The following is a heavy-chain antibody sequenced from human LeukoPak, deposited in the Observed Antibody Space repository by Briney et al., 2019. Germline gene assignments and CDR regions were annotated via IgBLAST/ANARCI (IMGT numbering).Heavy chain of an antibody. CDR1: GGSISSYY. CDR2: IYYSGST. J-gene: IGHJ5*02. CDR3: ARDANYYDSSGYYYDWFDP. Sequence: PSETLSLTCTVSGGSISSYYWSWIRQPPGKGLEWIGYIYYSGSTNYNPSLKSRVTISVDTSKNQFSLKLSSVTAADTAVYYCARDANYYDSSGYYYDWFDPWGQGTLVTVSS. D-gene: IGHD3-22*01. V-gene: IGHV4-59*01.